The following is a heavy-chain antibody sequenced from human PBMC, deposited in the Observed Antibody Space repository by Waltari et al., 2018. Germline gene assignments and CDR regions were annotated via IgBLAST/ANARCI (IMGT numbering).Heavy chain of an antibody. V-gene: IGHV4-4*07. CDR3: ARGSQNYDYSNYWTYYYYGMDV. J-gene: IGHJ6*02. CDR2: IYTSGST. CDR1: GGSISSYY. D-gene: IGHD4-4*01. Sequence: QVQLQESGPGMVKPSETLSLTCTVSGGSISSYYWSWIRQPAGRGLEWIGRIYTSGSTNYNPSLKSRVTMSVDTSKNQFSLKLSSVTAADTAVYYCARGSQNYDYSNYWTYYYYGMDVWGQGTTVTVSS.